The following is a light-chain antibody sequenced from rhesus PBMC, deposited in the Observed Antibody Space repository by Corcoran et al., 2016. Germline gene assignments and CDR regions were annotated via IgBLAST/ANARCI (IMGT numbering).Light chain of an antibody. V-gene: IGKV1-38*01. J-gene: IGKJ2*01. CDR1: QGISSY. CDR3: PQYDALPYS. CDR2: YSS. Sequence: DIQLTQSPSSLSASVGDRVTITCRASQGISSYVAWYQQKQGKAPKLLIYYSSHLQSGVPSRCSGIGSGTEFTFTISRLQPVDFTVYYCPQYDALPYSIGQGTKVEIK.